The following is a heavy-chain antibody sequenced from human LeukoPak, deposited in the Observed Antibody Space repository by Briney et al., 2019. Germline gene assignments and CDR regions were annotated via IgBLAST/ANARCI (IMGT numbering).Heavy chain of an antibody. D-gene: IGHD6-13*01. CDR2: ISASGGST. CDR3: AKGPHSSRWYNVV. J-gene: IGHJ4*02. CDR1: GFTFSSYA. Sequence: PGGSLRLSCAASGFTFSSYAMSWVRQAPGKGLEWVSSISASGGSTYYADSVKGRFTISRDNSKNTLSLQMNSLRAEDTAVYYCAKGPHSSRWYNVVWGQGTLVIVSS. V-gene: IGHV3-23*01.